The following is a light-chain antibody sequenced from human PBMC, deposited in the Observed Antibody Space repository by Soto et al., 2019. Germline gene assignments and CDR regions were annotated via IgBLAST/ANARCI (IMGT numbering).Light chain of an antibody. CDR2: GAS. CDR1: ERVSSSY. Sequence: EIVLTQSPGTLYLSPGERATLSCRASERVSSSYLAWYQQKPGQAPRLLIYGASSRATGIPDRFSGSGSGTDFTLTISRLEPEDFAVYYCQLYGSSTWTFGQGTKVDI. CDR3: QLYGSSTWT. J-gene: IGKJ1*01. V-gene: IGKV3-20*01.